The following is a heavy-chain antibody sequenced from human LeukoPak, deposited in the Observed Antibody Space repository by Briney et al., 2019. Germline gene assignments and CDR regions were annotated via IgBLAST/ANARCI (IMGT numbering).Heavy chain of an antibody. CDR2: INTNTGNP. J-gene: IGHJ3*02. V-gene: IGHV7-4-1*02. D-gene: IGHD3-22*01. CDR3: ARVVDYYDSSGPRGWDAFDI. Sequence: ASVKVSCKASGYTFTTYAMNWVRQAPGQGLEWMGWINTNTGNPTYAQGFTGRFVFSLDTSVSTAYLQISSLKAEDTAVYYCARVVDYYDSSGPRGWDAFDIWGQGTMVTVSS. CDR1: GYTFTTYA.